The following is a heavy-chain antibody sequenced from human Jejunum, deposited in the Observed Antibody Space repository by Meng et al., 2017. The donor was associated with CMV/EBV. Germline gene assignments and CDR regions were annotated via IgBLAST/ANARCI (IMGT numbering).Heavy chain of an antibody. J-gene: IGHJ4*02. CDR1: GYTFTDYC. D-gene: IGHD3/OR15-3a*01. CDR3: ARGQGDNTWTANDY. Sequence: KAAGYTFTDYCIHWVRQAPGQGLEWMGRINPNNGDTNYAQSFQGRVTMTRDTSISTVYMELHRLTSDDTALFYCARGQGDNTWTANDYWGQGTLVTVSS. CDR2: INPNNGDT. V-gene: IGHV1-2*06.